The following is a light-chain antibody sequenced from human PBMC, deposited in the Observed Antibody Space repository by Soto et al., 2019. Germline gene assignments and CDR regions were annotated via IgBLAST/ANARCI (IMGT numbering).Light chain of an antibody. CDR3: QQYGSSPRT. CDR1: QTVSSNF. J-gene: IGKJ1*01. Sequence: EIVLTQSPGTLSLSPGERVTLSCRASQTVSSNFLAWYQQKPGQAPRLLIYGASSRATGIPDRFSGSGSGTDFTLTISTLEPEDLAVYYCQQYGSSPRTFGQGTKVEIK. CDR2: GAS. V-gene: IGKV3-20*01.